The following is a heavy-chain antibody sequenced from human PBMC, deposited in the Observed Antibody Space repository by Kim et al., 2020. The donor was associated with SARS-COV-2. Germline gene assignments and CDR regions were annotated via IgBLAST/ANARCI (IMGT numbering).Heavy chain of an antibody. V-gene: IGHV4-59*08. CDR3: ARHEIQLWFYAFDI. D-gene: IGHD5-18*01. J-gene: IGHJ3*02. Sequence: NPSLKSRVTISVDTSKNQFSLKLGSVTAADTAVYYCARHEIQLWFYAFDIWGQGTMVTVSS.